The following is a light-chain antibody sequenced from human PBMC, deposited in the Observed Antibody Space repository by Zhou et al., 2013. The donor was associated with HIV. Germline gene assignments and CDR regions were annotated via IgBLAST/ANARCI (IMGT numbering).Light chain of an antibody. J-gene: IGKJ1*01. CDR1: QSVSSN. V-gene: IGKV3-15*01. CDR3: QQYNNWPRT. Sequence: ERVMTQSPATLSVSPGERATLSCRASQSVSSNLAWYQQKPGQAPRLLIYGASTRATGIPARFSGSGSGTEFTLTISSLQSEDFAIYYCQQYNNWPRTFGQGTKVRKSN. CDR2: GAS.